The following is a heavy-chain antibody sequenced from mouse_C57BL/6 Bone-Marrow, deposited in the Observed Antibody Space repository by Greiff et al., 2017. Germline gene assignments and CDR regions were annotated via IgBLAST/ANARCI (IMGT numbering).Heavy chain of an antibody. J-gene: IGHJ4*01. CDR1: GFTFTDYY. V-gene: IGHV7-3*01. CDR3: ARYYYGSRRTLYAMDY. CDR2: IRNKANGYTT. Sequence: EVHLVESGGGLVQPGGSLSLSCAASGFTFTDYYMSWVRQPPGKALEWLGFIRNKANGYTTEYSASVKGRFTISRDNSQSILYLQMNALRAEDSATYYCARYYYGSRRTLYAMDYWGQGTSVTVSS. D-gene: IGHD1-1*01.